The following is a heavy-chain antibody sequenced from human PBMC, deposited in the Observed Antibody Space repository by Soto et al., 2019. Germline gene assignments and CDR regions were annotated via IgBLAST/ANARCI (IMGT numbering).Heavy chain of an antibody. CDR3: AKESSSIYYGMDV. V-gene: IGHV3-23*01. Sequence: GGSLRLSCGASGFTFSSYAMSWVRQAPGKGLEWVSGFSGSGGSTYYADSVKGRFTISRDNSKNTLYLQMNSLRAEDTAVYYCAKESSSIYYGMDVWGQGTTVTVSS. J-gene: IGHJ6*02. CDR1: GFTFSSYA. CDR2: FSGSGGST. D-gene: IGHD6-6*01.